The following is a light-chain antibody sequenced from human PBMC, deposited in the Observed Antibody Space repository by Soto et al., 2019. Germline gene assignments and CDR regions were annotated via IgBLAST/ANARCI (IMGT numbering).Light chain of an antibody. J-gene: IGKJ1*01. Sequence: EIVLTQSPGTLSLSPGERATLSCRASQSVSSSYLAWYQQKPGQAPRLLIYGASSRATGIPDRFSGSGSGTDFTLTISRLEPEDFEVYYCQQYGSLPWTFGQGTKVEIK. V-gene: IGKV3-20*01. CDR1: QSVSSSY. CDR3: QQYGSLPWT. CDR2: GAS.